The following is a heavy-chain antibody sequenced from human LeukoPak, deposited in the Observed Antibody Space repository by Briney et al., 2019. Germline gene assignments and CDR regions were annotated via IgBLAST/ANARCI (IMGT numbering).Heavy chain of an antibody. V-gene: IGHV3-23*01. CDR3: AKDGGYYDFDS. CDR2: ISGSDGST. D-gene: IGHD5-12*01. J-gene: IGHJ4*02. Sequence: GGSLRLSCAASGFTFSSYGMSWVRQAPGKGLEWVSVISGSDGSTYYADSVKGRFTISRDNSKNTLYLQMYSLRVEDTAVYYCAKDGGYYDFDSWGQGTLVTVSS. CDR1: GFTFSSYG.